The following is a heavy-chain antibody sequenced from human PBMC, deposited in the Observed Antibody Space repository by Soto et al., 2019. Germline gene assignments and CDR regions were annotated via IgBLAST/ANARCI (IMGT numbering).Heavy chain of an antibody. Sequence: EVQLLESGGGWVQPGESLRLSCAASGFTFSNYVMSWVRQAPGKGLEWVSAISGSGSSTYYVDSVKGRFTISRDNSKNTLYLQMNNLRAEDTAVYYCTKGKAVAGVDFWGQGTLVTVSS. V-gene: IGHV3-23*01. CDR2: ISGSGSST. D-gene: IGHD6-19*01. CDR3: TKGKAVAGVDF. J-gene: IGHJ4*02. CDR1: GFTFSNYV.